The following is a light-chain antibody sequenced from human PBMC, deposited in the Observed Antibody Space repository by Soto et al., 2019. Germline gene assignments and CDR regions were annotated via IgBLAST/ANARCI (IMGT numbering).Light chain of an antibody. Sequence: DIQMTQSPSTLSASVGDRVTITCRPSQIVSNVLAWFQQKPGRAPKLLXXDISNSASGVPSRFSGSGSGSATEFTRTISRLEPEDFAVYYCQQYGSSTTTFGQGTKVDIK. V-gene: IGKV1-5*01. J-gene: IGKJ1*01. CDR3: QQYGSSTTT. CDR1: QIVSNV. CDR2: DIS.